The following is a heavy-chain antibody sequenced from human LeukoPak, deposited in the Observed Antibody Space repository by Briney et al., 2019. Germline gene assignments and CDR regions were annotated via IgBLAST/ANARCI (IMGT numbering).Heavy chain of an antibody. CDR1: GFSVRNNY. CDR3: ARGITLMIVAPAY. J-gene: IGHJ4*02. D-gene: IGHD3-22*01. Sequence: GGSLRLSCAASGFSVRNNYMTWVRRAPGKGLEWVSVIYSNNSTYYADSVKGRFTISRDNSKNTVYLQMNSLRAEDTAVYYCARGITLMIVAPAYWGQGTLVTVSS. CDR2: IYSNNST. V-gene: IGHV3-53*01.